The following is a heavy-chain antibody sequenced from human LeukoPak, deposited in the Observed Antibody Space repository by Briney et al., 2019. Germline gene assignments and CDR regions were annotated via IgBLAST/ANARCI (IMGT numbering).Heavy chain of an antibody. J-gene: IGHJ5*02. CDR1: GGSISVYY. V-gene: IGHV4-59*01. D-gene: IGHD3-3*01. CDR2: IYYSGST. CDR3: AREERDYDFWSGYSA. Sequence: SETLSLTCTVAGGSISVYYWSWIRQPPGKGLEWIGYIYYSGSTNYSPSLKSRVTISVDTSKNQFSLRLSSVTAADTAVYYCAREERDYDFWSGYSAWGQGTLVTVSS.